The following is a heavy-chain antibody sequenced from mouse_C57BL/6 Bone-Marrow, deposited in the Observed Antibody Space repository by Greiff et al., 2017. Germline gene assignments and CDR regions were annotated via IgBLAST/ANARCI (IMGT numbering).Heavy chain of an antibody. CDR2: IYPRSGNT. D-gene: IGHD1-1*01. Sequence: VQLQQSGAELARPGASVKLSCKASGYTFTSYGISWVKQRTGQGLEWIGEIYPRSGNTYYNEKFKGKATLTADKSSSTAYMALRSLTSEDSAVYFCARLAVVATDWYFDVWGTGTTVTVSS. CDR3: ARLAVVATDWYFDV. J-gene: IGHJ1*03. CDR1: GYTFTSYG. V-gene: IGHV1-81*01.